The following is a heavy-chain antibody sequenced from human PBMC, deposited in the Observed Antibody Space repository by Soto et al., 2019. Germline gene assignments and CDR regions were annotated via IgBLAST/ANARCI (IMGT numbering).Heavy chain of an antibody. J-gene: IGHJ4*02. CDR1: GGSISSYY. V-gene: IGHV4-59*08. CDR2: IYYSGST. Sequence: PSETLSITCPVSGGSISSYYWSWIRQPPGKGLEWIGYIYYSGSTNYNPSLKSRVTISVDTSKNQFSLKLSSVTAADTAVYYCARRYGYSFDYWGQGTLVTVS. D-gene: IGHD1-1*01. CDR3: ARRYGYSFDY.